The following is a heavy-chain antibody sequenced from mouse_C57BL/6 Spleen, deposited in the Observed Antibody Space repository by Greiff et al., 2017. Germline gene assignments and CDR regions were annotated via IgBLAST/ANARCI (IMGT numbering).Heavy chain of an antibody. CDR3: ARSRSNYLYYFDY. J-gene: IGHJ2*01. V-gene: IGHV1-42*01. Sequence: EVQLQQSGPELVKPGASVKISCKASGYSFTGYYMNWVKQSPEKSLEWIGEINPSTGGTTYNQKFKAKATLTVDKSSSTAYMQLKSLTSEDSAVYYCARSRSNYLYYFDYWGQGTTLTVSS. CDR1: GYSFTGYY. D-gene: IGHD2-5*01. CDR2: INPSTGGT.